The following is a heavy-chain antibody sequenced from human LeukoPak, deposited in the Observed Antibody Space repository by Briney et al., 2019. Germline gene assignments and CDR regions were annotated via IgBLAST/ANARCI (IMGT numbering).Heavy chain of an antibody. CDR1: GFPFSDYY. CDR2: ISGNGEYT. J-gene: IGHJ3*01. CDR3: ARDGYSSGWYF. D-gene: IGHD6-19*01. V-gene: IGHV3-11*06. Sequence: SGGSLRLSCAASGFPFSDYYMSWTRQAPGKGLEWVSYISGNGEYTKYADSVKGRFTIYRDNAKSSLYLQMDSLRAEDTGVYYCARDGYSSGWYFWGQGTMVTVSS.